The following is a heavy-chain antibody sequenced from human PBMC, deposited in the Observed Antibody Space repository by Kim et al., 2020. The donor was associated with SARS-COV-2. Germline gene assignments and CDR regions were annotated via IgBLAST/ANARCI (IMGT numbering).Heavy chain of an antibody. D-gene: IGHD3-22*01. Sequence: ASVKVSCKASGYTFTSYDINWVRQATGQGLEWMGWMNPNSGNTGYARKFKGRDTMTRNTSISTAYMELSSLTSEDTAVYYCARGSRTMIVVVITPYYYYDMDVWGQGTTVTVSS. CDR2: MNPNSGNT. CDR3: ARGSRTMIVVVITPYYYYDMDV. CDR1: GYTFTSYD. J-gene: IGHJ6*02. V-gene: IGHV1-8*01.